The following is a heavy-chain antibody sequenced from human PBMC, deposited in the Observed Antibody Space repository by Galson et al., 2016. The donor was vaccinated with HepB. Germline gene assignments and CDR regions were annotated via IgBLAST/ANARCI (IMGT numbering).Heavy chain of an antibody. CDR3: AREEQTAINYFDP. D-gene: IGHD1-1*01. Sequence: SLRLSCAASGFTFSNYNMHWVRQAPGKGLEWVSSISSSSSNIYYADSVRGRFTISRDNTEKSLFLQMNSLRAEDTAIYYCAREEQTAINYFDPWGQGTLVSVTS. CDR1: GFTFSNYN. V-gene: IGHV3-21*01. J-gene: IGHJ5*02. CDR2: ISSSSSNI.